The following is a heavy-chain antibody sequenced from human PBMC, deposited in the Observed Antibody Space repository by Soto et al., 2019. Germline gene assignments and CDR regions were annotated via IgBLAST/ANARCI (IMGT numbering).Heavy chain of an antibody. J-gene: IGHJ6*02. CDR2: ISYEGSNT. D-gene: IGHD1-1*01. Sequence: QVHLVESGGGAAQPGRSLRLSCVASGFTFDTYGIHWVRQAPGKGLQWVALISYEGSNTYYADSVRGRFTISRDNSKNTLYLQINALRPEDTGVYYCARVTPGNNLYYFSGLDVWGQGTSVTVSS. CDR3: ARVTPGNNLYYFSGLDV. V-gene: IGHV3-30-3*01. CDR1: GFTFDTYG.